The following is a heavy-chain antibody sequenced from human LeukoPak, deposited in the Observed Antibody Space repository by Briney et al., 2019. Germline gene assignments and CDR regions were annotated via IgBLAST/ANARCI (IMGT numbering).Heavy chain of an antibody. CDR3: TIVRGFCSGRSCLGY. D-gene: IGHD2-15*01. Sequence: GGSLRLSCAASGFTFSNAWMSWVRQAPGKGLEWVGRIKSKVGGGTTDYAAPVKGRFTISRDDSKDTLYLQMTGLKTEDAGVFYCTIVRGFCSGRSCLGYWGQGTLVTVSS. CDR2: IKSKVGGGTT. CDR1: GFTFSNAW. J-gene: IGHJ4*02. V-gene: IGHV3-15*01.